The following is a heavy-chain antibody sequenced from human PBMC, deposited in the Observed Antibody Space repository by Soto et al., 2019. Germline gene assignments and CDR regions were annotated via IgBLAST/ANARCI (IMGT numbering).Heavy chain of an antibody. J-gene: IGHJ4*02. D-gene: IGHD1-26*01. CDR2: LSWDGDFL. V-gene: IGHV3-43*01. CDR1: GFKFDDYM. CDR3: AKECNGGSSLDH. Sequence: EVLLVESGGGVVQPGGSLRLSCEASGFKFDDYMMHWVRQAPGKGLEWISRLSWDGDFLDYADSIKGRFTVSRDNSKNSLYLHMNSLKTEDTAFYYCAKECNGGSSLDHWGQGTLVTVSS.